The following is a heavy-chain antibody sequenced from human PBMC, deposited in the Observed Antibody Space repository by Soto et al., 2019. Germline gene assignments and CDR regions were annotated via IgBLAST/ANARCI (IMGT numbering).Heavy chain of an antibody. D-gene: IGHD1-1*01. CDR2: MNANTGNT. V-gene: IGHV1-8*01. CDR3: AREMTTRGMDF. J-gene: IGHJ6*02. Sequence: QVQLVQSGAEVQKPGASVKVSCKASGYTFTSYDINWVRQATGKGLEWLGWMNANTGNTGYAQTPQGRVTMTRNSSRSAVYMELRSLRTEETAVNYCAREMTTRGMDFWGQRTTVTVSS. CDR1: GYTFTSYD.